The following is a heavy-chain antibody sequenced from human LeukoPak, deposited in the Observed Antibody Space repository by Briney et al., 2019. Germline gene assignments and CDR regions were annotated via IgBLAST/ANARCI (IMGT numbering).Heavy chain of an antibody. CDR2: ISSSGSAI. CDR3: ARGGSLGY. J-gene: IGHJ4*02. CDR1: GFTFSSYE. Sequence: TGGSLRLSCAASGFTFSSYEMNWVRQAPGKGLEWVSKISSSGSAIYYADSVKGRFTISRDNAKSTLYLQMNSLRAEDTAVYYCARGGSLGYWGQGTLVTVFS. V-gene: IGHV3-48*03. D-gene: IGHD6-19*01.